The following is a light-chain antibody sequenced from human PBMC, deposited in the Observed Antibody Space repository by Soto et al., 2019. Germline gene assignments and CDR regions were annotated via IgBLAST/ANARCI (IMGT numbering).Light chain of an antibody. V-gene: IGKV2D-29*01. CDR3: MQRTHVPIT. CDR1: QSLLYSDGTTY. J-gene: IGKJ5*01. CDR2: DVS. Sequence: VVTQPPLSLSVTPGQPASISCKSSQSLLYSDGTTYLDWYLKRPGQPPQLLIYDVSNRFSGMPDRFSGSGSGTDLTLKICREEAEDVGVYYCMQRTHVPITFGQGTRLEI.